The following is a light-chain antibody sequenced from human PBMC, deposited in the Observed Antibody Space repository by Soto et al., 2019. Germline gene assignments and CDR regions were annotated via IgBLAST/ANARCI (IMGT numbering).Light chain of an antibody. CDR3: SSYSNSSTWV. CDR2: EVT. V-gene: IGLV2-14*01. Sequence: QAVVTHPASVSASPGHSITISCTGTSSDIGGYNYVSWYQQHPGKAPKLLIYEVTNRPSGVSSRFSGSKSGNTASLTISGLQAEDEADYYCSSYSNSSTWVFGGGTKLTVL. J-gene: IGLJ3*02. CDR1: SSDIGGYNY.